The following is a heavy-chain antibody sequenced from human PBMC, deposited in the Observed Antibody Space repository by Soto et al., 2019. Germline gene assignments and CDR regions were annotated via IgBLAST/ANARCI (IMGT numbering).Heavy chain of an antibody. CDR2: IYYSGST. CDR1: GGSISSGGYY. J-gene: IGHJ4*02. CDR3: ARGSVGPIPFDS. Sequence: QVQLQESGPGLVKPSQTLSLTCTVSGGSISSGGYYWSWIRQHPGKGLEWIGYIYYSGSTYYNPSLKSRVTISVDTSKNHFSRKLSSVTAADTAVYYCARGSVGPIPFDSWGQGTLVTVSS. D-gene: IGHD1-26*01. V-gene: IGHV4-31*03.